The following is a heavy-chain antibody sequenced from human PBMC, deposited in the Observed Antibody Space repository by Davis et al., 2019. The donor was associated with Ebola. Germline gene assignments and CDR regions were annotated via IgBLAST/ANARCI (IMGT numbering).Heavy chain of an antibody. CDR2: LVVGSGNT. CDR3: ARDEGFCFGTSCYSEGMDV. Sequence: SVNVSCKASGFTFTSSAVQWVRQARGQRLEGIGCLVVGSGNTNYAQKFQERVTITRDMSTSTAYMELSSLRADDTAVYYCARDEGFCFGTSCYSEGMDVWGQGTTVTVSS. V-gene: IGHV1-58*01. D-gene: IGHD2-2*01. CDR1: GFTFTSSA. J-gene: IGHJ6*02.